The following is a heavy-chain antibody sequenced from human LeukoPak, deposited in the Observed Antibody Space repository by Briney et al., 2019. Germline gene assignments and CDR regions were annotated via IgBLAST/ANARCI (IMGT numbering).Heavy chain of an antibody. CDR3: ARAGRDGYNLRIHAFDI. D-gene: IGHD5-24*01. CDR2: TYYSGST. J-gene: IGHJ3*02. CDR1: GGSISSYY. Sequence: SETLSLTCTVSGGSISSYYWSWIRQPPGKGLEWIGYTYYSGSTNYNPSLKSRVTISVDTSKNQFSLKLSSVTAADTAAYYCARAGRDGYNLRIHAFDIWGQGTMVTVSS. V-gene: IGHV4-59*01.